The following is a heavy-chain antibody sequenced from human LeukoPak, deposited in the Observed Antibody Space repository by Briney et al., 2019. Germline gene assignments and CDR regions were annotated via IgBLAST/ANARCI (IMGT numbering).Heavy chain of an antibody. V-gene: IGHV4-39*01. J-gene: IGHJ4*02. CDR3: ARRFRQQHTRYYFDY. Sequence: SETLSLTCTVTGGSISSSSYYWGWIRQPPGKGLEWIGSIYYSGSTYYNPSLKSRVTISVDMSKNQFSLKLSSVTAADTAVYYCARRFRQQHTRYYFDYWGQGTLVTVSS. CDR1: GGSISSSSYY. D-gene: IGHD6-13*01. CDR2: IYYSGST.